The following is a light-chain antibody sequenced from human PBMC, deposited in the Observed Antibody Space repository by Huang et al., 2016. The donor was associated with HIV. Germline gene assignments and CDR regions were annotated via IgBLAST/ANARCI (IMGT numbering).Light chain of an antibody. J-gene: IGKJ1*01. Sequence: DIQMTQSPSSLSASVGDRVTITCRASQSINSYVNWYRQKPGRAPKLLIYSSSSLQSGVPSRFSGSGSGTDFTPTISSLYPEDSATYFCQQSYNAPWTFGQGTKVEIK. V-gene: IGKV1-39*01. CDR1: QSINSY. CDR3: QQSYNAPWT. CDR2: SSS.